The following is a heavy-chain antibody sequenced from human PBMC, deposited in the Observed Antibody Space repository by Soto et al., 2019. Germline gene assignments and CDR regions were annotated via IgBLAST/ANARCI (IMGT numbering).Heavy chain of an antibody. V-gene: IGHV4-39*07. CDR3: ARVRGLTAYYYYMDV. CDR2: IYYSGST. CDR1: GGSISSSSYY. Sequence: SETLSLTCTVSGGSISSSSYYWGWIRQPPGKGLEWIGSIYYSGSTYYNPSLKSRVTISVDTSKNQFSLKLSSVTAADTAVYYCARVRGLTAYYYYMDVWGKGTTVTVS. J-gene: IGHJ6*03. D-gene: IGHD3-10*01.